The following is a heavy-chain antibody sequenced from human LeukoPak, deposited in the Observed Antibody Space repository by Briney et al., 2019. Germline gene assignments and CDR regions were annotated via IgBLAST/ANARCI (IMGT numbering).Heavy chain of an antibody. CDR2: IKSKTDGGTT. D-gene: IGHD6-13*01. Sequence: GGSLRLSCAASGFTFSNAWMTWFRQAPGKGRKWVARIKSKTDGGTTDYAAPVKGRFTISRDDSKNTLYLQMNSLKTEDTAVYYCTTQAAAGICWGQGTLVTVSS. V-gene: IGHV3-15*01. J-gene: IGHJ4*02. CDR1: GFTFSNAW. CDR3: TTQAAAGIC.